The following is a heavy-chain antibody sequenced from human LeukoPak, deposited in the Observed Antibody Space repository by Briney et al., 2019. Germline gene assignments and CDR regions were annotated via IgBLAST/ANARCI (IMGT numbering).Heavy chain of an antibody. J-gene: IGHJ5*02. Sequence: ASVKVPCKASGYTFTGYYMHWVRQAPGQGLEWMGWIHPTSGGTTYAQKFQGRVTMTRDTSVSTAYMELTRLTSDDTAVYYCARDRTALVVVPATYNWFDPWGQGTLVTVSS. CDR2: IHPTSGGT. CDR3: ARDRTALVVVPATYNWFDP. V-gene: IGHV1-2*02. CDR1: GYTFTGYY. D-gene: IGHD2-15*01.